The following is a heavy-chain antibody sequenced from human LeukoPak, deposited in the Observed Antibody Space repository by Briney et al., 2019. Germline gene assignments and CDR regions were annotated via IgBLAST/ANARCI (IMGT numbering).Heavy chain of an antibody. CDR2: ISYDGSNK. CDR3: ARGGLPFDY. CDR1: GFTFSSYA. D-gene: IGHD2-21*02. Sequence: GGSLRLSCAASGFTFSSYAMHWVRQAPGKGLEWGAVISYDGSNKYYADSVKGRFTISRDNSKNTLYLQMNSLRAEDTAVYYCARGGLPFDYWGQGTLVTVSS. V-gene: IGHV3-30-3*01. J-gene: IGHJ4*02.